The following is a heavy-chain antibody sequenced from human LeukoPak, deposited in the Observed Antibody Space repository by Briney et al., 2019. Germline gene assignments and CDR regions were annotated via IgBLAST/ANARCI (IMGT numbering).Heavy chain of an antibody. CDR1: GYTFTSYG. Sequence: ASVKVSCKASGYTFTSYGISWVRQAPGQGLEWMGWISAYNGNTNYAQKLQGRVTMTTVTSTSTAYMELRSLRSDDTAVYYCARGEHDFWSGYYTQFDYWGQGTLVTVSS. CDR3: ARGEHDFWSGYYTQFDY. D-gene: IGHD3-3*01. CDR2: ISAYNGNT. J-gene: IGHJ4*02. V-gene: IGHV1-18*01.